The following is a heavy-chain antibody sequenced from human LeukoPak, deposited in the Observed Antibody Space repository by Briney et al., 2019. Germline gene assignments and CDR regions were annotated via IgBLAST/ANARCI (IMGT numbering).Heavy chain of an antibody. CDR3: ARQSGSYVHY. D-gene: IGHD1-26*01. Sequence: PSETLSLTCTVSGGSVSSGSYYWTWIRQPPGKGLEWIGFIYYTGSTDYNPSLKSRLAMSLDTSKNQFSLKLSSVTAADTAVYYCARQSGSYVHYWGQGTLVTVSS. CDR2: IYYTGST. J-gene: IGHJ4*02. V-gene: IGHV4-61*01. CDR1: GGSVSSGSYY.